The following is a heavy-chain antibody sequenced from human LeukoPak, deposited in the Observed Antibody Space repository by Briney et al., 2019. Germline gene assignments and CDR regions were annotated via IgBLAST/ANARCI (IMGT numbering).Heavy chain of an antibody. CDR2: ITNGGDNT. J-gene: IGHJ4*02. D-gene: IGHD3-10*01. Sequence: SGGSLTLSCAASGFTSSIYGMSWVRQAPGKGLEWVSSITNGGDNTYYADFVQGRFTIYRDNSKNSLHLQMSSLQAEDTAIYFCAKRDTSGLYYFDYWGQGTLVTVSS. CDR3: AKRDTSGLYYFDY. CDR1: GFTSSIYG. V-gene: IGHV3-23*01.